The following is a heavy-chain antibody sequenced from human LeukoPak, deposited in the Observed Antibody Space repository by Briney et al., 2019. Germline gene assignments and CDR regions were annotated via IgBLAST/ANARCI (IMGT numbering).Heavy chain of an antibody. CDR3: TTEGHIVGGFDY. CDR2: FDAADGEA. Sequence: ASVKVSCKVSGNSLTELAIHWVRQAPGKGLEWLGGFDAADGEAIYAQKVQGRVTLTEDTSTDTTYMELSSLRSEDTAVYYCTTEGHIVGGFDYWGQGTLVTVSS. J-gene: IGHJ4*02. CDR1: GNSLTELA. V-gene: IGHV1-24*01. D-gene: IGHD2-21*01.